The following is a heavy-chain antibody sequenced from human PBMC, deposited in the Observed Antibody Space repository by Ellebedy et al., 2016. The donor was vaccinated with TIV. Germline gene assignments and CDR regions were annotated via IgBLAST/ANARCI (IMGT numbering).Heavy chain of an antibody. CDR3: ARDGQGEYCSSTSCYAVFDY. CDR2: INPSGGST. Sequence: AASVKVSCKASGYTFTSYYMHWVRQAPGQGLEWMGIINPSGGSTSYAQKFQGRVTMTRDTSTSTVYMELSSLRSEDTAVYYCARDGQGEYCSSTSCYAVFDYWGQGTLVTVSS. CDR1: GYTFTSYY. D-gene: IGHD2-2*01. V-gene: IGHV1-46*01. J-gene: IGHJ4*02.